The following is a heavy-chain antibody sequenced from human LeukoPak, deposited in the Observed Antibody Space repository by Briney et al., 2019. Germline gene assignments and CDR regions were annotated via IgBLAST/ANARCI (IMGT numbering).Heavy chain of an antibody. D-gene: IGHD3-16*01. V-gene: IGHV4-61*08. CDR2: IYYSGST. Sequence: PSQTLSLTCTVSGGSISSGDYYWSWIRQPPGKGLEWIGYIYYSGSTNYNPSVKSRVTISVDTSKNQFTLKLSSVTAADTAVYYCARGRYGWLPFDYWGQGTLVTVSS. CDR3: ARGRYGWLPFDY. J-gene: IGHJ4*02. CDR1: GGSISSGDYY.